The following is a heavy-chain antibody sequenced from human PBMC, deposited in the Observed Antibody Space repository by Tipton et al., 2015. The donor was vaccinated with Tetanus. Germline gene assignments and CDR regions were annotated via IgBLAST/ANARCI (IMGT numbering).Heavy chain of an antibody. J-gene: IGHJ6*02. CDR2: IDYFGTT. Sequence: TLSLTCTVSGGSISTYHWNWIRQFPGKGLEWIGYIDYFGTTKYNPSLKSRVAMSVDTSKNQLSLKLSSVTSADTAVYFCARHSGWFNFYSGVDVWGQGTMVTVSS. CDR1: GGSISTYH. CDR3: ARHSGWFNFYSGVDV. V-gene: IGHV4-59*01. D-gene: IGHD6-19*01.